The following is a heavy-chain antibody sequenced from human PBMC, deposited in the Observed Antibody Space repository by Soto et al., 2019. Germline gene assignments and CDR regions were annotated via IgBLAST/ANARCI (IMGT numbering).Heavy chain of an antibody. D-gene: IGHD2-15*01. CDR2: IYYSGST. Sequence: SETLSLTCTVSGYSVSSGSYYWSWIRQPPGKGLEWIGYIYYSGSTNYNPSLKSRVTISVDTSKNQFSLKLRSVTAADTAVYYCARGAPGGGYLYYFAYWGQGTLVTVSS. J-gene: IGHJ4*02. V-gene: IGHV4-61*01. CDR3: ARGAPGGGYLYYFAY. CDR1: GYSVSSGSYY.